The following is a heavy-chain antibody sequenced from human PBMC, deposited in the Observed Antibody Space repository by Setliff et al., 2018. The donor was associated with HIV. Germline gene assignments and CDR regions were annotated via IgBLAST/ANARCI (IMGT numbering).Heavy chain of an antibody. V-gene: IGHV1-46*01. CDR1: GYSFTNHY. CDR3: ASAGAWQRNALDI. Sequence: ASVKVSCKPSGYSFTNHYMHWVRQAPGQGLEWMGVINPTGGSTRNTQKFQGRVAMTRDTSTSTVYMELSSLRSEDTAAYYCASAGAWQRNALDIWGQGTMVTVSS. J-gene: IGHJ3*02. D-gene: IGHD5-12*01. CDR2: INPTGGST.